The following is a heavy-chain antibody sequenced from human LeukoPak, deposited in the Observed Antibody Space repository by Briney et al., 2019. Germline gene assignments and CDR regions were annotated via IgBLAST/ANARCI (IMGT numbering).Heavy chain of an antibody. D-gene: IGHD2-2*01. J-gene: IGHJ3*02. CDR1: GYTFTSYA. Sequence: GASVKVSCKASGYTFTSYAMHWVRQAPGQRLEWMGWIDAGNGNTKYSQKFQGRVTITRDTSASTAYMELSSLRFEDTAVYYCARPYPRGAFDIWGQGTMVTVSS. V-gene: IGHV1-3*01. CDR3: ARPYPRGAFDI. CDR2: IDAGNGNT.